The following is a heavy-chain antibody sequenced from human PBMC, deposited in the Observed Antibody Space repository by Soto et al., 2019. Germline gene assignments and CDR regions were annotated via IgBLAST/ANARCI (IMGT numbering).Heavy chain of an antibody. D-gene: IGHD2-15*01. Sequence: SLRLSCAASGFTFSNYWMTWVRQAPGKGLEWMANIKADGSERNYADSVKGRFTISRDNAKNSLYLQMNSLRAEDTAVYYFVRDVGGCSGGICYDALDIWGRGTMVTVSS. J-gene: IGHJ3*02. CDR2: IKADGSER. CDR1: GFTFSNYW. V-gene: IGHV3-7*01. CDR3: VRDVGGCSGGICYDALDI.